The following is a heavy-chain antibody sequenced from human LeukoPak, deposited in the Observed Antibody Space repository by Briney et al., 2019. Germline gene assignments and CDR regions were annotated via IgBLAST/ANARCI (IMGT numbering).Heavy chain of an antibody. D-gene: IGHD4-23*01. CDR1: GGSISSYY. Sequence: PSETLSLTCTVSGGSISSYYWSWIRQPPGKGREWIGYIYYSGSTNYNPSLKSRVTISVDTSKNQFSLKLSSVTAADAAVYYCARELYYGGNPFDYWGQGTLVTVSS. V-gene: IGHV4-59*01. J-gene: IGHJ4*02. CDR3: ARELYYGGNPFDY. CDR2: IYYSGST.